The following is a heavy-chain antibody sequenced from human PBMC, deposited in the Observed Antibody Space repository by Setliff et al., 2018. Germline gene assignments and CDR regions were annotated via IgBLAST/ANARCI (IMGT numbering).Heavy chain of an antibody. CDR2: INGDGTSI. J-gene: IGHJ4*02. CDR1: GFTFGRYW. V-gene: IGHV3-74*03. CDR3: VRWVDGKADY. Sequence: ETLSLSCVASGFTFGRYWMHWVRQVPGKGLLWVSRINGDGTSITYADSVKGRFTISRDNSKNTLYLQMGSLRPEDMAVYYCVRWVDGKADYWGQGTLVTVSS.